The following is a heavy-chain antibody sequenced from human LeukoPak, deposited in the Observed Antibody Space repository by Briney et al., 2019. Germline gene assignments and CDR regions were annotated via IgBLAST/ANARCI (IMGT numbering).Heavy chain of an antibody. J-gene: IGHJ4*02. D-gene: IGHD3-9*01. CDR3: ARAHTDYNILTGYYEFDY. CDR1: GYTFTDYY. CDR2: MNPKSGNT. V-gene: IGHV1-8*02. Sequence: ASVKVSCKASGYTFTDYYINWVRQATGQGLEWMGWMNPKSGNTGHAQKFQGRVTMTRNTSISTVYMELSSLRSEDTAVYYCARAHTDYNILTGYYEFDYWGQGTLVTVSS.